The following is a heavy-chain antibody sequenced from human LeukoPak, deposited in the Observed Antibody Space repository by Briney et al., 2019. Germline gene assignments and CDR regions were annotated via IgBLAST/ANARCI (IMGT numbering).Heavy chain of an antibody. CDR2: IYHSGST. CDR3: ARHILDGDNGSKGFDV. D-gene: IGHD2-21*02. V-gene: IGHV4-4*02. J-gene: IGHJ4*02. CDR1: GGSISSSNW. Sequence: SETLSLTCAVSGGSISSSNWWSWVRQPPGKGLEWIGEIYHSGSTNYNPSLKSRVTISVDKSKNQFSLKLSSVTAADTALYYCARHILDGDNGSKGFDVWGQGILVTVSS.